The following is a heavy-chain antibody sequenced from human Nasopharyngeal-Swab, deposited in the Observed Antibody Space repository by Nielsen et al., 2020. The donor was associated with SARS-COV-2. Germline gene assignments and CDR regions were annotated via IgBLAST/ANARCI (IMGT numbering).Heavy chain of an antibody. CDR2: FDPEDGET. CDR3: ATSPPGDGDYVIGY. J-gene: IGHJ4*02. CDR1: GYTLTELS. Sequence: ASVKVSCKVSGYTLTELSMHWVRQAPGKGLEWMGGFDPEDGETIYAQKFRGRVTMTEDTSTDTAYMELSSLRSEDTAVYYCATSPPGDGDYVIGYWGQGTLVTVSS. D-gene: IGHD4-17*01. V-gene: IGHV1-24*01.